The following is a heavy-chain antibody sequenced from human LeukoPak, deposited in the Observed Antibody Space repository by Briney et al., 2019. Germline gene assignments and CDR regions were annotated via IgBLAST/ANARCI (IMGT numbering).Heavy chain of an antibody. CDR1: GFTFSSYG. V-gene: IGHV3-23*01. D-gene: IGHD2-2*01. CDR3: AKFPSTVPTNYFDY. CDR2: ISGSGGTT. J-gene: IGHJ4*02. Sequence: PGGSLRLSCAASGFTFSSYGMSWVRQAPGKGLEWVSIISGSGGTTYYADSVKGRSTISRDNSKNTLYLQMNSLRAEDTAIYYCAKFPSTVPTNYFDYWGQGTLVTVSS.